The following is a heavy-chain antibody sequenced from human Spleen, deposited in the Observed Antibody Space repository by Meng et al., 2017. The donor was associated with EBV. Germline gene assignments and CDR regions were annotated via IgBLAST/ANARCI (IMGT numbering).Heavy chain of an antibody. D-gene: IGHD1-26*01. CDR2: INQSGSI. V-gene: IGHV4-34*01. J-gene: IGHJ4*02. Sequence: VQLRQWGAGLLKPSETLSLTCAVAGGSFSSYYWSWIRQPPGKGLEWIGEINQSGSIYYNPSLMGRVTISGDTSRNQFSLKLISVTAADTAVYYCARGPYYEWGQGTLVTVSS. CDR1: GGSFSSYY. CDR3: ARGPYYE.